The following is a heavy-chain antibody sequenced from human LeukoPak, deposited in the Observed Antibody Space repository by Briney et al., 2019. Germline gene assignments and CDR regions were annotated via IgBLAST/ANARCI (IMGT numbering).Heavy chain of an antibody. CDR2: IYYSGST. D-gene: IGHD3-10*01. CDR1: GGSISSGGYY. V-gene: IGHV4-31*03. J-gene: IGHJ4*02. Sequence: SETLSLTCTVSGGSISSGGYYWRWIRKHPGKGLEWIGYIYYSGSTYYTPSLKSRVTISVDTSKNQFSLKLSSVTAADTAVYYCARDTMVRGDYFDYCGQGTLVTVSS. CDR3: ARDTMVRGDYFDY.